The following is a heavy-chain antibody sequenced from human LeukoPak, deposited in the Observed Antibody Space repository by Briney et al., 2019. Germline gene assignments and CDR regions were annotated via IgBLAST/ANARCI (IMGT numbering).Heavy chain of an antibody. CDR2: ISAYNGNT. CDR3: ARVSYYGSGTLSPPHFDY. V-gene: IGHV1-18*01. Sequence: ASVKVSCKASGYTFTSYGISWVRQAPGQGLEWMGWISAYNGNTNYAQKLQGRVTMTTDTSTSTAYMELRSLRSDDTAVYYCARVSYYGSGTLSPPHFDYWGQGTLVTASS. J-gene: IGHJ4*02. CDR1: GYTFTSYG. D-gene: IGHD3-10*01.